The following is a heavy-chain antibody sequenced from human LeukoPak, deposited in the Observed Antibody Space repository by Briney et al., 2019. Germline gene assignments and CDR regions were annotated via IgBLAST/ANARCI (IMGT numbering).Heavy chain of an antibody. CDR3: ARDCGGGSCYGPYDAFDI. D-gene: IGHD2-15*01. Sequence: GGSLRLSCAASGFTFSSYEMNWVRQAPGKGLEWVSYISSSGSTIYYADSVKGRFTISRDNAKNSLYLQMNSLRAEDTAVYYCARDCGGGSCYGPYDAFDIWGQGTMVTVSS. CDR2: ISSSGSTI. V-gene: IGHV3-48*03. J-gene: IGHJ3*02. CDR1: GFTFSSYE.